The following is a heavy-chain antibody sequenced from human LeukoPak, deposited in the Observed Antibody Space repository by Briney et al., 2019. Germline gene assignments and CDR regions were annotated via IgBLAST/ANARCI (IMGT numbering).Heavy chain of an antibody. V-gene: IGHV1-2*02. D-gene: IGHD6-19*01. CDR1: GYTFTGYY. CDR2: INPNSGGT. Sequence: GASVKVSCKASGYTFTGYYMHWVRQAPGQGLEWMGWINPNSGGTNYAQKFQGRVTMTRDTSISTAYMELSRLRSADTAVYYCARAFTSLEWLAHQDYYFDYWGQGTLVTVSS. J-gene: IGHJ4*02. CDR3: ARAFTSLEWLAHQDYYFDY.